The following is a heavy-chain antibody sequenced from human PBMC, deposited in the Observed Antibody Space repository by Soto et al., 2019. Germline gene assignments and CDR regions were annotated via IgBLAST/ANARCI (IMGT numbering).Heavy chain of an antibody. CDR1: GGTFSSYA. CDR2: IIPISGTA. J-gene: IGHJ6*02. D-gene: IGHD2-2*01. Sequence: QVQLVQSGAEVKKPGSSVKVSCKASGGTFSSYAISWVRQAPGQGLEWMGGIIPISGTANYAQKFQGRVTITADESTSTVYMGLSSLRSEDTAVYFCARSQGSSTSLAIYYYYYYGMDVWGQGTTVTVSS. V-gene: IGHV1-69*01. CDR3: ARSQGSSTSLAIYYYYYYGMDV.